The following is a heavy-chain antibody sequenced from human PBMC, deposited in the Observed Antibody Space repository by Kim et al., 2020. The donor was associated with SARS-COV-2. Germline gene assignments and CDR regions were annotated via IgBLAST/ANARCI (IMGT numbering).Heavy chain of an antibody. CDR1: GGTFSSYA. Sequence: SVKVSCKASGGTFSSYAISWVRQAPGQGLEWMGGIIPIFGTPNYAQKFQGRVTITADKSTSTAYMELSSLISDDTAVYYCAREGPDYGDYIGYFDYWGQGTLVTVSS. J-gene: IGHJ4*02. CDR2: IIPIFGTP. CDR3: AREGPDYGDYIGYFDY. D-gene: IGHD4-17*01. V-gene: IGHV1-69*06.